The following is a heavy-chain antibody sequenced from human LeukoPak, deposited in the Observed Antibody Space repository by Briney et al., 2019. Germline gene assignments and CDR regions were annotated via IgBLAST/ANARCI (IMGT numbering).Heavy chain of an antibody. CDR2: ISAYNGDT. D-gene: IGHD5-18*01. Sequence: ASVKVSCKASGYTFINYGFSWVRQAPGHGLEWVGWISAYNGDTNYAQKLQGRVTMTTDTSTSTAYMELRSLRSDDTAVYYCAREGDTDTAMEPDYWGQGTLVTVSS. CDR3: AREGDTDTAMEPDY. CDR1: GYTFINYG. V-gene: IGHV1-18*01. J-gene: IGHJ4*02.